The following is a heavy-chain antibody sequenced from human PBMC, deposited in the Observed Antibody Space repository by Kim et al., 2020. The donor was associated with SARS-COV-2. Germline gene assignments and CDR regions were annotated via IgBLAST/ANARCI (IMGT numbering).Heavy chain of an antibody. CDR3: AKQFLRYFDWLATNYFDY. Sequence: VKGRFSISRDNSENTVYLEMHNLRAEDTAVYYCAKQFLRYFDWLATNYFDYWGRGTLVTVSS. V-gene: IGHV3-23*01. J-gene: IGHJ4*02. D-gene: IGHD3-9*01.